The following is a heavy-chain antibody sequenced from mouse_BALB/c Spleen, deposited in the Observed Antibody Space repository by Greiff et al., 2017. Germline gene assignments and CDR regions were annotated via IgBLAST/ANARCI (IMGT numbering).Heavy chain of an antibody. D-gene: IGHD2-2*01. V-gene: IGHV5-12-1*01. CDR2: ISSGGGST. J-gene: IGHJ3*01. CDR1: GFAFSSYD. CDR3: ARPGGYAWFAY. Sequence: EVMLVESGGGLVKPGGSLKLSCAASGFAFSSYDMSWVRQTPEKRLEWVAYISSGGGSTYYPDTVKGRFTISRDNAKNTLYLQMSSLKSEDTAMYYCARPGGYAWFAYWGQGTLVTVSA.